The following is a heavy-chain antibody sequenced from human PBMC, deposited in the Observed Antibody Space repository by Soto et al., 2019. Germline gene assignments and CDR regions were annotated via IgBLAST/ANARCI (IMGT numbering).Heavy chain of an antibody. CDR3: ARQYSSSWYP. D-gene: IGHD6-13*01. CDR2: ISSSSSTI. J-gene: IGHJ5*02. CDR1: GFTFSSYS. Sequence: GGSLRLSCAASGFTFSSYSMNWVRQAPGKGLEWVSYISSSSSTIYYADSVKGRFTISRDNAKNTLYLQMNSLRAEDTAVYYCARQYSSSWYPWGQGTLVTVS. V-gene: IGHV3-48*01.